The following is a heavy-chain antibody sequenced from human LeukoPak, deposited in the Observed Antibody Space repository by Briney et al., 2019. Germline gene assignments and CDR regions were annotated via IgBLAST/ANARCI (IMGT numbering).Heavy chain of an antibody. D-gene: IGHD1-26*01. CDR1: GFTFRSYA. CDR3: AKDKGWGYSSYDYYGMDV. J-gene: IGHJ6*02. CDR2: ISGSGGST. V-gene: IGHV3-23*01. Sequence: GGSLRLSCAASGFTFRSYAMSWVRQAPRKGLEWVSGISGSGGSTYYAASVKGRFTISRDISKNALYVQMNSLRAEDAAVYYCAKDKGWGYSSYDYYGMDVWGQGTTVTVSS.